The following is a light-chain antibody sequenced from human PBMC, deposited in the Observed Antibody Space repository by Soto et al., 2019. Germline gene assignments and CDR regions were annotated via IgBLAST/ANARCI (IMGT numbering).Light chain of an antibody. CDR3: QQYNKWPLFT. Sequence: EVVLTQSPATLSVSPGERATLSCRASQTVGTNLAWYQQRPGQAPRLLSYGASTRATGIPDRFSGSGSGSEFTLTISCLQSDDFAVYYCQQYNKWPLFTFGPGTSVDNK. CDR2: GAS. V-gene: IGKV3-15*01. J-gene: IGKJ3*01. CDR1: QTVGTN.